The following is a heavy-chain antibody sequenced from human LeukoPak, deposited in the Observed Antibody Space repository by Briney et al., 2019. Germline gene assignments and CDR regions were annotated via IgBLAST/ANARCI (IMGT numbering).Heavy chain of an antibody. D-gene: IGHD2-15*01. CDR3: AIDATRLRYFDY. CDR2: IYSGGST. J-gene: IGHJ4*02. V-gene: IGHV3-53*01. Sequence: PGGSLRLSCSASGFIVSSNYMSWVRQAPGKGLEWVSIIYSGGSTYYADSVKGRFTISRDNSKNTLYLQMNSLRAEATAVYYCAIDATRLRYFDYWGQGTLVTVSS. CDR1: GFIVSSNY.